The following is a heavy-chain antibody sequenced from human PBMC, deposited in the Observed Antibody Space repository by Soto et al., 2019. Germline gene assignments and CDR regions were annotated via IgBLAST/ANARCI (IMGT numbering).Heavy chain of an antibody. D-gene: IGHD6-13*01. CDR1: GFTFSNYA. J-gene: IGHJ4*02. CDR2: INTSGVNR. CDR3: TNDWQQDS. V-gene: IGHV3-23*01. Sequence: EVQLLQSGGGLVQPGGSLRLSCAASGFTFSNYAMCWVRQAPGKGLECVSTINTSGVNRHYADSVKGRFSVSRDNSRNTLSVQMNRLRAEDAAVYYCTNDWQQDSWGQGTLVTVTS.